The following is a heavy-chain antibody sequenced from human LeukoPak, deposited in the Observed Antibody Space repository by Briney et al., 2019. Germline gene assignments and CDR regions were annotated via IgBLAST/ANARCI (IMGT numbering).Heavy chain of an antibody. J-gene: IGHJ4*02. Sequence: GGSLRLSCAASGFTFRSYAMSWVRQAPGKGLEWVLAISGSGTSTYYADCVKGRFTISRDNSKNTLYLQMNSLRAEDTALYYCEGTYYYDSSDDYWGQGTLVTVSS. V-gene: IGHV3-23*01. CDR3: EGTYYYDSSDDY. D-gene: IGHD3-22*01. CDR2: ISGSGTST. CDR1: GFTFRSYA.